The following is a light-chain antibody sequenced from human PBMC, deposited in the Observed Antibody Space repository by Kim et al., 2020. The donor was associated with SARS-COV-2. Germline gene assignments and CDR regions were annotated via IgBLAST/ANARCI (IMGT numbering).Light chain of an antibody. CDR2: GAS. CDR3: QQYDKWQVS. Sequence: VCAGERGTMSGRARQGVSRKLAWDQEKPGQSPRVRIYGASNRATGIPARLSGSGSGTEFTLTIRGVQAEDYGVYYCQQYDKWQVSFGGGTKVDIK. V-gene: IGKV3-15*01. CDR1: QGVSRK. J-gene: IGKJ4*01.